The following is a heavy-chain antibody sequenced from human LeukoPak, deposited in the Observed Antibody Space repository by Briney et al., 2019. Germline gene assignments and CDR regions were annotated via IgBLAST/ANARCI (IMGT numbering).Heavy chain of an antibody. J-gene: IGHJ4*02. D-gene: IGHD6-13*01. V-gene: IGHV1-46*01. Sequence: ASVKVSCKASGYTFTLYYMHWVRQAPGQGLEWMGIINPSGGTANYAQRFQGRVTVTRDTSTRTVYMELSSLRSEDTAVYYCARDLFSSSWYGPYYFDYWGQGTLVIVSS. CDR1: GYTFTLYY. CDR2: INPSGGTA. CDR3: ARDLFSSSWYGPYYFDY.